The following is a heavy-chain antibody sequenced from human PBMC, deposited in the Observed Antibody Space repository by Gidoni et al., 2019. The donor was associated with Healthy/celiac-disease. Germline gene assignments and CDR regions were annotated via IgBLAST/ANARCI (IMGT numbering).Heavy chain of an antibody. CDR2: IYYSGST. CDR3: ARDASRLYSGYNPAFDY. J-gene: IGHJ4*02. V-gene: IGHV4-39*07. D-gene: IGHD5-12*01. CDR1: GGSISSSSYY. Sequence: QLQLQESGPGLVKPSETLSLTCTVSGGSISSSSYYWGWIRQPPGKGLEWIGSIYYSGSTYYNPSLKSRVTISVDTSKNQFSLKLSSVTAADTAVYYCARDASRLYSGYNPAFDYWGQGTLVTVSS.